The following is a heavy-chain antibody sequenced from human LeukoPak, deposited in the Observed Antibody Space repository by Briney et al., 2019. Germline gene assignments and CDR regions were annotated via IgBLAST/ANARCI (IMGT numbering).Heavy chain of an antibody. CDR1: GFTFSDYA. D-gene: IGHD5-12*01. V-gene: IGHV3-23*01. J-gene: IGHJ4*02. CDR2: ISFSGRST. CDR3: AKDLLAATIDYYFDY. Sequence: GGSLRLSCAVSGFTFSDYAISWVRQAPGKGLEWVLGISFSGRSTNYADSVKGRFIISRDNSNNTLYLQMNSLRAEDTAVYYCAKDLLAATIDYYFDYWGQGTLVTVSS.